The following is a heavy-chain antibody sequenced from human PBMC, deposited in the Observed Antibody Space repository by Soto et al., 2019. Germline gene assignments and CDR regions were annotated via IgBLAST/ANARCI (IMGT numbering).Heavy chain of an antibody. Sequence: EVQLLESGGGLVQPVGSLRLSCAASGFTFSSYAMNWVRRAPGKGLEWVSVISGSDGSTYYADSVKGRFTISRDNSKNTLNLQMNSLRAEDTAVYYCARRSSSWYFDYWGQGTLVTVSS. J-gene: IGHJ4*02. D-gene: IGHD6-13*01. CDR2: ISGSDGST. V-gene: IGHV3-23*01. CDR1: GFTFSSYA. CDR3: ARRSSSWYFDY.